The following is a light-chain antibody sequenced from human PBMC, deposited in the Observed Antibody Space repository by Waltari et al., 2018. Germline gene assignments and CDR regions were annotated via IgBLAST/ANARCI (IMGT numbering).Light chain of an antibody. Sequence: SYELTQPPSVSVSPGQTATITCSGEKLGDKYTCWYRQQPGQSPVLVLYQDTKRPSGIPGRFSGSNSGNTATLTITGTQTMDEADYYCQAWDSYSVIFGAGTRLTVL. CDR3: QAWDSYSVI. V-gene: IGLV3-1*01. J-gene: IGLJ2*01. CDR2: QDT. CDR1: KLGDKY.